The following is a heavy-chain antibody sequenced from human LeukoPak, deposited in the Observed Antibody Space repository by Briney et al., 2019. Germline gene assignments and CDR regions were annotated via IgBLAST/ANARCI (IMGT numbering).Heavy chain of an antibody. V-gene: IGHV4-38-2*01. CDR1: GYSITSGYY. CDR2: IYHSGTT. Sequence: SETLSLTCAVSGYSITSGYYWGWIRQPPGKGLEWIGSIYHSGTTYYNPSLKSRVSISVDTSKIQFSLRLSSVTAADTAMYYRARGQLTYCSSTSCYGSTWFDPWGQGTLVTVSS. J-gene: IGHJ5*02. D-gene: IGHD2-2*01. CDR3: ARGQLTYCSSTSCYGSTWFDP.